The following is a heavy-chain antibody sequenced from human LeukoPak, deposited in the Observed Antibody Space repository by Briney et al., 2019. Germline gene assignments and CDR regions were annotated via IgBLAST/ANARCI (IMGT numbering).Heavy chain of an antibody. V-gene: IGHV3-53*01. D-gene: IGHD2-8*01. J-gene: IGHJ4*02. CDR1: GFTVSSTY. CDR2: IYSAGST. CDR3: AKGHCTNGICWLD. Sequence: PGGSLRLSCAASGFTVSSTYMSWVRQAPGKGLEWVSFIYSAGSTYYADSVKGRFTISRDNSKNTLYLQMNSLRAEDTAVYYCAKGHCTNGICWLDWGQGTLVTVSS.